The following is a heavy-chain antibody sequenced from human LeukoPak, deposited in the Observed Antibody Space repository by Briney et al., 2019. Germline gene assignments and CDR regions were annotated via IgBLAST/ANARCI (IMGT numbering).Heavy chain of an antibody. D-gene: IGHD3-22*01. CDR2: IYTGXSDT. J-gene: IGHJ4*02. CDR3: ARMNDYYDCSGYHY. V-gene: IGHV5-51*01. Sequence: GESLKISCKGSGYRFTSYWXXXXRQMPXXXXXXXXIIYTGXSDTRYSPSXQGQVTIFADKSISTAYLQCSSLKASDTAMYYCARMNDYYDCSGYHYWGQGTLVTVSS. CDR1: GYRFTSYW.